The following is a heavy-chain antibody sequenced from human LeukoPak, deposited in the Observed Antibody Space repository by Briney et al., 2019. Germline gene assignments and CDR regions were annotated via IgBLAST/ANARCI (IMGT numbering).Heavy chain of an antibody. D-gene: IGHD2-15*01. J-gene: IGHJ4*02. CDR2: INPNSGGT. CDR1: GYTFTGYY. CDR3: ASHPPVYCSGGSCYDGY. Sequence: ASVNVSCKASGYTFTGYYMHWVRQAPGQGLDWMGWINPNSGGTNYAQKFQGRVTMTRDTSISTAYMELSRLRSDDTAVYYCASHPPVYCSGGSCYDGYWGQGTLVTVSS. V-gene: IGHV1-2*02.